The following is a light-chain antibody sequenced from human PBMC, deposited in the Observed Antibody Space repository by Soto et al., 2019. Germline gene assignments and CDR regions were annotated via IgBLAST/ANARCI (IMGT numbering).Light chain of an antibody. CDR2: GAS. Sequence: EIVLTQSPGTLSLSPGERATLSCRASQTMSSNYLAWYQQRPGQPPRLLIYGASTRATGIPARFSGSGSGTEFTLTISSLQSEDFAVYYCQQYNNWLPITFGQGTRLEIK. V-gene: IGKV3-15*01. CDR3: QQYNNWLPIT. CDR1: QTMSSN. J-gene: IGKJ5*01.